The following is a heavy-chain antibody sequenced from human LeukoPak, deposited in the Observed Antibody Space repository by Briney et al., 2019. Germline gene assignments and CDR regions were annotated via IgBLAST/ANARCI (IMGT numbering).Heavy chain of an antibody. D-gene: IGHD5-24*01. V-gene: IGHV3-53*01. CDR2: IYRSGST. J-gene: IGHJ2*01. CDR1: GFTFSSCA. Sequence: GGSLRLSCAASGFTFSSCAMSWVRQAPGKGLEWVSVIYRSGSTKYADSVKGRFTISRDNSKNTLYLQMNSLRAEDTAVYYCATERWDLWGRGTLVTVSS. CDR3: ATERWDL.